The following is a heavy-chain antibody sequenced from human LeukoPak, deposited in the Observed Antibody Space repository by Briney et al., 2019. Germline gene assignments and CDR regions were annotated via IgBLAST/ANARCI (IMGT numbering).Heavy chain of an antibody. CDR2: IIPIFGTA. CDR3: ARGGGGYSGSFTSDY. D-gene: IGHD1-26*01. V-gene: IGHV1-69*13. J-gene: IGHJ4*02. Sequence: SVKVSCKASGGTFSSYAVSWVRQAPGQGLEWMGGIIPIFGTANYAQKFQGRVTITADESTSTAYMELSSLRSEDTAVYYCARGGGGYSGSFTSDYWGQGTLVTVSS. CDR1: GGTFSSYA.